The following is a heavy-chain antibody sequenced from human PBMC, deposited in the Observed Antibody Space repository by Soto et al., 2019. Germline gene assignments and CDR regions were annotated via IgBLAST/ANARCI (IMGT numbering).Heavy chain of an antibody. V-gene: IGHV3-48*01. CDR1: GFTFSSYS. J-gene: IGHJ5*02. CDR2: ISSSSSTI. CDR3: ARHPERIAQIGWFDP. D-gene: IGHD6-13*01. Sequence: EVQLVESGGGLVQPGGSLRLSCAASGFTFSSYSMKWVRQAPGKGLEWVSYISSSSSTIYYADSVKGRFTISRDNAKNYLYLQMNSLRAEDTAVYYCARHPERIAQIGWFDPWGQGTLVTVSS.